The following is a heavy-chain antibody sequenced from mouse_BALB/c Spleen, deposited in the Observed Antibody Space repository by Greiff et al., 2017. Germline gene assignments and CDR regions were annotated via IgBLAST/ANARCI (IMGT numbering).Heavy chain of an antibody. Sequence: QVQLKQSGAELARPGASVKLSCKASGYTFTSYWMQWVKQRPGQGLEWIGAIYPGDGDTRYTQKFKGKATLTADKSSSTAYMQLSSLASEDSAVYYCARLGITTAYYAMDYWGQGTSVTVSS. V-gene: IGHV1-87*01. CDR1: GYTFTSYW. CDR3: ARLGITTAYYAMDY. CDR2: IYPGDGDT. J-gene: IGHJ4*01. D-gene: IGHD2-4*01.